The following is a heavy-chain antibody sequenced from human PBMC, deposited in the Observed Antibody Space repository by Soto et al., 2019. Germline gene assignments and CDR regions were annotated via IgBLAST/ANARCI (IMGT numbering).Heavy chain of an antibody. D-gene: IGHD6-19*01. CDR3: AKAGFSSGWSPSYFDY. J-gene: IGHJ4*02. CDR2: MSGTGGST. CDR1: GFTFSSYA. V-gene: IGHV3-23*01. Sequence: EVQLLESGGGLVQPGRSLSLSCAASGFTFSSYAMNWVRQAPGKGLEWVSAMSGTGGSTYYADSVKGRFTISRDNSKNTLYLQMNSPRVEDTAVFYCAKAGFSSGWSPSYFDYRCQGTLVTVSS.